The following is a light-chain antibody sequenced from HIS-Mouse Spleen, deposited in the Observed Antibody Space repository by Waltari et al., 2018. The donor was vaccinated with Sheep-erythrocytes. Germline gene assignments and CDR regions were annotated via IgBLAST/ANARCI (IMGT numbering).Light chain of an antibody. Sequence: QSALTQPRSVSGSPGQSVTISCTGTSSDVGGYNYVSWYQQHPGKAPKLMIYDVSNRPLGVPYGVSGSTSGNTASLTISGLQAEDEADYYCCSYAGSYNHVFATGTKVTVL. CDR3: CSYAGSYNHV. V-gene: IGLV2-11*01. J-gene: IGLJ1*01. CDR1: SSDVGGYNY. CDR2: DVS.